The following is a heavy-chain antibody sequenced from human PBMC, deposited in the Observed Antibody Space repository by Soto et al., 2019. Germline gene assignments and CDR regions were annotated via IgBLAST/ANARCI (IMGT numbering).Heavy chain of an antibody. V-gene: IGHV4-4*02. J-gene: IGHJ4*02. CDR3: ARRGTPNV. CDR2: IYHIGST. D-gene: IGHD3-16*01. Sequence: PAETLSLTCGVSGVSVSSTNWWSWGRQPPGKGLEWIREIYHIGSTNYNPSLQSRVTMSIDLSKNQFSLNLTSVTAADTAVYYCARRGTPNVWGQGTLVTVSS. CDR1: GVSVSSTNW.